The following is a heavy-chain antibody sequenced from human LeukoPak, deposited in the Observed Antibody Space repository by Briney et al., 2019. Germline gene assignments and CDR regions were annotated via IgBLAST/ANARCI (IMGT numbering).Heavy chain of an antibody. J-gene: IGHJ4*02. CDR3: ARDRSNYDILTGPIDY. CDR1: GGTFSSYA. D-gene: IGHD3-9*01. Sequence: GASVKVSCKASGGTFSSYAISWVRQAPGQGLEWMGRIIPILGIANHAQKFQGRVTITADKSTSTAYMELSSLRSEDTAVYYCARDRSNYDILTGPIDYWGQGTLVTVSS. CDR2: IIPILGIA. V-gene: IGHV1-69*04.